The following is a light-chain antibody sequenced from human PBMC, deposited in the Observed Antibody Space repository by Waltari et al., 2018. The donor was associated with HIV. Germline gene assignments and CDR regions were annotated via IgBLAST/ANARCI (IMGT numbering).Light chain of an antibody. CDR3: SSYTSTNTYV. J-gene: IGLJ1*01. CDR2: EVS. CDR1: SSDVGGSNY. Sequence: QSALTQPASVSGSPGQSITISCTGTSSDVGGSNYVSCYQQHPGKAPKLMISEVSDRPSGVSNRFSGSKSANTASLTISGLQAEDEADYYCSSYTSTNTYVFGTGTKVTVL. V-gene: IGLV2-14*01.